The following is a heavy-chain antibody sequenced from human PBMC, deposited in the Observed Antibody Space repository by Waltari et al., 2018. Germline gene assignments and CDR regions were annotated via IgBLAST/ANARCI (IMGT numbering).Heavy chain of an antibody. D-gene: IGHD3-10*01. CDR3: ARSFGGSGSYKFDF. CDR2: VYYKVNV. CDR1: GGSISTSTHY. V-gene: IGHV4-39*02. Sequence: QLQLQESGPRLVKSSETLSLTCTVSGGSISTSTHYWAWSRQPPGKGPEWIGSVYYKVNVYYNPSLESRVTMSVDTSKNHFSLDLESVTTPDTSIYFCARSFGGSGSYKFDFWGQGILVTVSS. J-gene: IGHJ4*02.